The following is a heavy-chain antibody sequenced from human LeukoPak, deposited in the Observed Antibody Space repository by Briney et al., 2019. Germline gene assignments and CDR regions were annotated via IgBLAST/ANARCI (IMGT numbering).Heavy chain of an antibody. D-gene: IGHD2-15*01. CDR2: ISSAGGST. J-gene: IGHJ6*03. V-gene: IGHV3-23*01. Sequence: GGSLRLSCAASGFTFSSYAMNWVRQAPGKGLEWVSAISSAGGSTYYADSVKGRFTISRDNSKHTLFLQMNSLRAEDTAVYYCAKGGYCDGVGCYGYYYMDVWGKGTTVTVSS. CDR3: AKGGYCDGVGCYGYYYMDV. CDR1: GFTFSSYA.